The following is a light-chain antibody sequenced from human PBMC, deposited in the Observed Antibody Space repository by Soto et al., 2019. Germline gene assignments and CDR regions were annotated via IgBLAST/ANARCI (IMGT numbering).Light chain of an antibody. CDR3: QQSNSSPPT. J-gene: IGKJ4*01. V-gene: IGKV1-39*01. CDR2: AAS. CDR1: QSITNS. Sequence: IQMTQSPSALSASVGARVTITCRASQSITNSLDWYQHKLGQAPNLLIYAASTLQAGVPSRFRGSGSGTDFTLTISSLQPEDFATYFCQQSNSSPPTFGGGTKVEIK.